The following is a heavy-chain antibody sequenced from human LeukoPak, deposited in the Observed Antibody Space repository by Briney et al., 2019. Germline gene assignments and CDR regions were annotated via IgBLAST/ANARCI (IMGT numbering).Heavy chain of an antibody. Sequence: SETLSLTCAVYGGSFSGYYWVWIRQPPGKGLEWIGSINYYGKTYYNPSVKSRVTISVDTSKNQFSLKLSSVTAADTAVYYCARVSGYDWESFYDYWGQGTLVTVSS. V-gene: IGHV4-34*01. CDR1: GGSFSGYY. CDR3: ARVSGYDWESFYDY. CDR2: INYYGKT. J-gene: IGHJ4*02. D-gene: IGHD5-12*01.